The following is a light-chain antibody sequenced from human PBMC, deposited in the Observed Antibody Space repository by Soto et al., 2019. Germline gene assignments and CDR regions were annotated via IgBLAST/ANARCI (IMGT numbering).Light chain of an antibody. V-gene: IGLV2-8*01. Sequence: CVLTQPPSASGAPGESVAISCTGTSSDVGGYDYVSWYLQHPGKAPKLMIYDVTKRPSGVPDRFSGSKSGNTASLTVSGLQAEDEADYYCSSYAGTHIIFGTGTKVTVL. CDR2: DVT. CDR1: SSDVGGYDY. J-gene: IGLJ1*01. CDR3: SSYAGTHII.